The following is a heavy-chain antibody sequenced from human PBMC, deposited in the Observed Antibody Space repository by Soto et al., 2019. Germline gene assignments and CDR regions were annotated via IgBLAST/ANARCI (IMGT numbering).Heavy chain of an antibody. CDR1: GGSISGYY. J-gene: IGHJ5*02. Sequence: QVQLRESGPGLVTPSETLSLICTVSGGSISGYYWCWIRQPPRKAPEWIGYVYYSGTPNYNPSLRSRVTISVDTCRLQFSLKMTSLTDADRAVYYCAKGGPSSQWFDPWGLGTLVTVSS. CDR3: AKGGPSSQWFDP. D-gene: IGHD6-13*01. V-gene: IGHV4-59*01. CDR2: VYYSGTP.